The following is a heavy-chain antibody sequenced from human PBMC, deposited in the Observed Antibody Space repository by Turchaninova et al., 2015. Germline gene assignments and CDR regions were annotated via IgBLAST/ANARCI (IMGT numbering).Heavy chain of an antibody. CDR3: ASGRYSGFDY. CDR2: TYSTSKFQH. J-gene: IGHJ4*02. Sequence: QPSPPLSRTCAIYGDSVSRNGAGCNWIRQSPSRGLEWLGRTYSTSKFQHHYAESVKSRININPDTAKNQFSLQLNSVTPEDTAVYYCASGRYSGFDYWGQGILVTVSS. V-gene: IGHV6-1*01. D-gene: IGHD3-10*01. CDR1: GDSVSRNGAG.